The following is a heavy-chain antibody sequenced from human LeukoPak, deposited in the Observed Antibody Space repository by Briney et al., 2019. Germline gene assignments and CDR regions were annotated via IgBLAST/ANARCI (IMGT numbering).Heavy chain of an antibody. CDR3: ARDGDVDTAMPLDY. V-gene: IGHV3-30*04. J-gene: IGHJ4*02. Sequence: GGSLRLSCAASGFTFSSSAMHWVRQAPGKGLEWVALISYDESNKYYADSVKGRFTIFRDNSKNTLYLQMNSLRAEDTAVYYCARDGDVDTAMPLDYWGQGTLVTVSS. CDR2: ISYDESNK. D-gene: IGHD5-18*01. CDR1: GFTFSSSA.